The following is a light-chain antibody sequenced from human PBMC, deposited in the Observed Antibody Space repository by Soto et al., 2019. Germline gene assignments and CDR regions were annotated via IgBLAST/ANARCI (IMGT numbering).Light chain of an antibody. Sequence: EIVLTQSPGTLSLFPGDRATLSCRASQRVSNSYLAWFQQKPGQAPRLLIYDASSRAAGVPDRVSGGGSGTDFTLTISALEPGDFAFYFCQQYERPPFAFGQGTRLEI. J-gene: IGKJ2*01. CDR1: QRVSNSY. V-gene: IGKV3-20*01. CDR3: QQYERPPFA. CDR2: DAS.